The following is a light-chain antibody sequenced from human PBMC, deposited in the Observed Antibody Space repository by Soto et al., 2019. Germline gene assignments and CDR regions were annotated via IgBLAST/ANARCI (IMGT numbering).Light chain of an antibody. CDR1: SSNIGAGYP. V-gene: IGLV1-40*01. CDR3: QSYDSSLSRRWV. CDR2: G. Sequence: QSVLTQPPSVSGAPGQRVTISCTGSSSNIGAGYPVHWYQQLPGPAPKLLVAGSRPSGVPDRFTVSKSGASASLAITGLQAEDEADYYCQSYDSSLSRRWVFGGGTKLTVL. J-gene: IGLJ3*02.